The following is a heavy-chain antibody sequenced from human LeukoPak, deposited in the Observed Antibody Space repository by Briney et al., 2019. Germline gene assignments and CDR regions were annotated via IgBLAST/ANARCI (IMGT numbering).Heavy chain of an antibody. D-gene: IGHD6-19*01. CDR1: GGSISSSSYY. CDR2: IYYSGST. V-gene: IGHV4-39*01. J-gene: IGHJ5*02. Sequence: SETLSLTCTVSGGSISSSSYYWGWIRQPPGKGLEWIGSIYYSGSTYYNPSLKSRVTISVDTSKNQFSLKLSSVTAADTAVYYCASRKQWLVGNWFDPWGQGTLVTVSS. CDR3: ASRKQWLVGNWFDP.